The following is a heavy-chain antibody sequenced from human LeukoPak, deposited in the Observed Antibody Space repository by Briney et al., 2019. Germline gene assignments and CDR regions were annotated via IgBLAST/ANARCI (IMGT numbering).Heavy chain of an antibody. CDR2: ISSTSDTI. CDR3: ARDYYGMDV. CDR1: GFIFRSHT. Sequence: GGSLRLSCAASGFIFRSHTMNWVRQGPGKGLEWFSYISSTSDTIYYADSVKGRFTISRDNAKNSLYLQMNSLRDEDTAVYYCARDYYGMDVWGQGTTVTVSS. J-gene: IGHJ6*02. V-gene: IGHV3-48*02.